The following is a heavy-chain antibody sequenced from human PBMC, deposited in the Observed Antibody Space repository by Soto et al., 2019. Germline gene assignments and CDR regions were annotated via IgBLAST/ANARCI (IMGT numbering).Heavy chain of an antibody. CDR3: ARLNGDPDS. Sequence: QVQLQESGPGLVKPSQTLSLTCAVSGASISSGGYSWTWIRQPPGEGLEWIGYFSHTGGTYYNPSVKRRVIITLDESNNRLSLKLKTVTAPDTAVYYCARLNGDPDSWGQGTLVTVSS. D-gene: IGHD7-27*01. V-gene: IGHV4-30-2*01. CDR1: GASISSGGYS. CDR2: FSHTGGT. J-gene: IGHJ4*02.